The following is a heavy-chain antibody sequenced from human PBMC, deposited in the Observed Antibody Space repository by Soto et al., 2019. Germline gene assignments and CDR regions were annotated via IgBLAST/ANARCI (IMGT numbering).Heavy chain of an antibody. CDR2: ISVHNGDT. D-gene: IGHD3-10*01. CDR1: GYTFNSHG. Sequence: QVQLVQSGGEVKKPGASVKVSCKASGYTFNSHGISWVRQAPGQGPEWMGWISVHNGDTNYAQKLQGRGTVTTDSSTSTAYMELRSLRSEDTAVYDCARMLRGSNTGYSHYIDVWGKWTTVTVSS. J-gene: IGHJ6*03. V-gene: IGHV1-18*01. CDR3: ARMLRGSNTGYSHYIDV.